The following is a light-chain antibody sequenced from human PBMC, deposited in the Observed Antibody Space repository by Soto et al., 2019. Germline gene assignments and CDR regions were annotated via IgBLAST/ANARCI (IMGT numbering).Light chain of an antibody. Sequence: DIQMTQSPSTLSASVGDRVTITCRASQNINSHLAWYQQKPGKAPKLLIYTASSLQSGVPSRFSGSGSGTEFTLTISSLQPDDFATFYCQQYDLYSAFGQWTKVEIK. CDR1: QNINSH. CDR2: TAS. V-gene: IGKV1-5*03. CDR3: QQYDLYSA. J-gene: IGKJ1*01.